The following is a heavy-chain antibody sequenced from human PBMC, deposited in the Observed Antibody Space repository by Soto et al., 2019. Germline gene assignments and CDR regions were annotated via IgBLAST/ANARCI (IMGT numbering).Heavy chain of an antibody. J-gene: IGHJ5*02. D-gene: IGHD6-13*01. CDR2: TYYRSKWYN. CDR3: ARAQGGYSRIWAVVFDP. CDR1: GDGVSSNSAA. Sequence: SQRLSLTCAISGDGVSSNSAAWNWIRQSPSRGLEWLGRTYYRSKWYNDYAVSVKSRITINPDTSKNQFSLQLNSVTPEDTAVYYCARAQGGYSRIWAVVFDPWGQGTLVTVSS. V-gene: IGHV6-1*01.